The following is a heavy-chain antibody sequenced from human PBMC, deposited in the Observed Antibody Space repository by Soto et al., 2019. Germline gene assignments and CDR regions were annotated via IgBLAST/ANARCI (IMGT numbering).Heavy chain of an antibody. D-gene: IGHD1-26*01. V-gene: IGHV1-2*04. CDR1: GYTFTVYY. Sequence: ASVKVSCTASGYTFTVYYMHWVRQAPGQGLEWMGWINPNSGGTNYAQKFQGWVTMTRDTSISTAYMELSRLRSDDTAVYYCATQRSEWELSFDYWGQGTLVTVSS. CDR3: ATQRSEWELSFDY. CDR2: INPNSGGT. J-gene: IGHJ4*02.